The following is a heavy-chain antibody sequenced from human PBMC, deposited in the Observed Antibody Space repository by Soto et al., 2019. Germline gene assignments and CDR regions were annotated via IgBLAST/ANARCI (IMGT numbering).Heavy chain of an antibody. CDR1: GFTFSSYS. Sequence: GGSLRLSCAVSGFTFSSYSMSWVRQAPGKGLEWVSGFSTGGDGGTAYRIDSVKGRFTISRDNSKNTLFLQMNSLRAEDTAIYYCAKKVNSGPGSQYFDFWGQGTLVTVSS. CDR2: FSTGGDGGTA. V-gene: IGHV3-23*01. D-gene: IGHD3-10*01. CDR3: AKKVNSGPGSQYFDF. J-gene: IGHJ4*02.